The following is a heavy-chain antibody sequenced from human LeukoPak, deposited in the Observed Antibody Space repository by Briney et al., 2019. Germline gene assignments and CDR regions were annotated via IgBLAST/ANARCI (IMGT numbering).Heavy chain of an antibody. CDR3: ARTRYYYNSRSYGAPYYFDY. Sequence: PSETLSLTCTVSGYSISSGYYWGWIRQPPGKGLEWIGSISYSGSTYYNPSLKSRVTISVDTSKNQFSLKLSSVTAADTAVYYCARTRYYYNSRSYGAPYYFDYWGQGTLVTVSS. CDR1: GYSISSGYY. J-gene: IGHJ4*02. V-gene: IGHV4-38-2*02. D-gene: IGHD3-10*01. CDR2: ISYSGST.